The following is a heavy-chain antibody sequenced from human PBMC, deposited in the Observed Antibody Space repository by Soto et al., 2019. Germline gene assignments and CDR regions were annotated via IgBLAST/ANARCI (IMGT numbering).Heavy chain of an antibody. CDR2: ISGSGGER. V-gene: IGHV3-23*01. Sequence: GSVRLSFAASGFTFRTYGMTWVRQAPGKGLEWVSGISGSGGERYYGDSGEGRFSISRDNSENTLFLQMHSLRAEDTAIYYCAKDTLNDSGSFDYWGQGTLVTVSS. J-gene: IGHJ4*02. CDR3: AKDTLNDSGSFDY. CDR1: GFTFRTYG. D-gene: IGHD6-19*01.